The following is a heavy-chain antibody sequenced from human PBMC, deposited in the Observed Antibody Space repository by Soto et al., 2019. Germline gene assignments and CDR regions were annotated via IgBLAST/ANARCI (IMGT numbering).Heavy chain of an antibody. D-gene: IGHD2-15*01. CDR3: AKVPRYCSGGSCYGGYFDY. CDR2: ISGRGGNT. V-gene: IGHV3-23*01. CDR1: GFTFSSYA. J-gene: IGHJ4*02. Sequence: PGGSLRLSCAASGFTFSSYAMSWVRQAPGKGLEWVSTISGRGGNTYYADSVKGRFTISRDNSKNTLYLQMNSLSAEDTAVYFCAKVPRYCSGGSCYGGYFDYWGQGTLVTVSS.